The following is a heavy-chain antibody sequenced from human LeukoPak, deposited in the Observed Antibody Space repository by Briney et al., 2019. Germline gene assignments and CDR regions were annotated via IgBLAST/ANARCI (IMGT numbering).Heavy chain of an antibody. Sequence: GRSLRLSCAASGFTFSSYAMHWVRQAPGKGLEWVAVISYDGSNKYYADSVKGRFTISRDNAKNSLYLQMNSLRAEDTAVYYCARDAELWFGELSWFDPWGQGTLVTVSS. D-gene: IGHD3-10*01. CDR3: ARDAELWFGELSWFDP. J-gene: IGHJ5*02. CDR1: GFTFSSYA. CDR2: ISYDGSNK. V-gene: IGHV3-30-3*01.